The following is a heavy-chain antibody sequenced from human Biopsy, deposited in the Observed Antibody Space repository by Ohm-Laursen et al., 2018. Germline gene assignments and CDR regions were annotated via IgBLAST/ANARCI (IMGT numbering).Heavy chain of an antibody. D-gene: IGHD3-3*01. CDR1: GFDFGSFG. Sequence: SLRLSCAASGFDFGSFGMHWVRQAPGKGLEWVSGISWDGGSEGYADSVKGRFTISRDNAKNSLFLQMNSLTTEDTALYYCVRGYSSSWSGYLDHWGQGTLVTVSS. V-gene: IGHV3-9*01. J-gene: IGHJ4*02. CDR3: VRGYSSSWSGYLDH. CDR2: ISWDGGSE.